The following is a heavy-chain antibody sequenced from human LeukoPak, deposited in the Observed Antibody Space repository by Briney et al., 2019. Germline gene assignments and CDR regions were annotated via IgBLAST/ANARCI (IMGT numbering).Heavy chain of an antibody. CDR2: ISGSGGST. D-gene: IGHD3-10*01. V-gene: IGHV3-23*01. CDR3: AKGPGALLGDAFDI. J-gene: IGHJ3*02. CDR1: GFTFSSYA. Sequence: GGSLRLSCAASGFTFSSYAMSWVRQAPGKGLEGVSAISGSGGSTYYADSVKGRFTISRDNSKNTLYLQTNSLRAEDTAVYYCAKGPGALLGDAFDIWGQGTMVTVSA.